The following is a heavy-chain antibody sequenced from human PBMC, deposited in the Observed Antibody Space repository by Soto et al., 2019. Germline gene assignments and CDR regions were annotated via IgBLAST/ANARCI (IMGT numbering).Heavy chain of an antibody. CDR3: ARAAYYYGSGTYYYGMDV. J-gene: IGHJ6*02. CDR1: GYTFTSYG. D-gene: IGHD3-10*01. CDR2: ISAYNGNT. Sequence: ASVKVSCTASGYTFTSYGISWVRQAPGQGLEWMGWISAYNGNTNYAQKLQGRVTMTTDTSTSAAYMELRSLRSDDTAVYYCARAAYYYGSGTYYYGMDVWGQGTTVTVSS. V-gene: IGHV1-18*01.